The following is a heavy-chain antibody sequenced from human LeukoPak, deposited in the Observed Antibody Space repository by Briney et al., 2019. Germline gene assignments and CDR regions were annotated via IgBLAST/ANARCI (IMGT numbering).Heavy chain of an antibody. J-gene: IGHJ5*02. D-gene: IGHD3-10*01. CDR3: ASSGRPMNWFDP. Sequence: SVKVSCKASGGTFSSYTISWVRQAPGQGLEWMGRIIPILGIANYAQKFQGRVTITADKSTSTASMELSSLRSEETAVYYCASSGRPMNWFDPWGQGTLVTVSS. CDR1: GGTFSSYT. CDR2: IIPILGIA. V-gene: IGHV1-69*02.